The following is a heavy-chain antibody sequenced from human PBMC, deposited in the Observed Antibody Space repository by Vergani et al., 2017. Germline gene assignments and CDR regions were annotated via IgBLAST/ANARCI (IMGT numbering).Heavy chain of an antibody. V-gene: IGHV4-38-2*02. CDR1: GYAINSGYF. CDR2: IYHGGST. CDR3: ARGLYYYGSGSSDDAFDI. Sequence: QVQLQESGPGLVKPSETLSLTCTVSGYAINSGYFWGWIRQPPGKGLEWIGYIYHGGSTYYNPSLRSRLTLSVDTSKNQFSLKLSSVTAADTAVYYCARGLYYYGSGSSDDAFDIWGQGTMVTVSS. D-gene: IGHD3-10*01. J-gene: IGHJ3*02.